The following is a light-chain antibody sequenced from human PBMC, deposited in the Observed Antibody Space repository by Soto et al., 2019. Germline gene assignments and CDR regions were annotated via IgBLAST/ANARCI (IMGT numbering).Light chain of an antibody. CDR3: QQYGSSPGT. CDR2: GAS. V-gene: IGKV3-20*01. J-gene: IGKJ1*01. CDR1: PIVTSNY. Sequence: EIVMTQSPATLSVPPGDRVTLSCRASPIVTSNYLAWSQQNPGPATRLLIVGASITATGLPDMFSGGGSGTDFTLTISRLEPEDFAVYYCQQYGSSPGTFGQGTKVDIK.